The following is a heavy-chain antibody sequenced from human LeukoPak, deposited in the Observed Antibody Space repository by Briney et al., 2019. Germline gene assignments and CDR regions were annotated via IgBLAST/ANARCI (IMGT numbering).Heavy chain of an antibody. D-gene: IGHD5-12*01. CDR3: ATSPGWLDKVY. V-gene: IGHV1-8*01. J-gene: IGHJ4*02. CDR1: GYTFTSYD. CDR2: MNPNSGNT. Sequence: ASVKVSCKASGYTFTSYDINWVRQATGQGLEWMGWMNPNSGNTGYAQKFQGRVTMTEDTSTDTAYMELSSLRSEDTAVYYCATSPGWLDKVYWGQGTLVTVSS.